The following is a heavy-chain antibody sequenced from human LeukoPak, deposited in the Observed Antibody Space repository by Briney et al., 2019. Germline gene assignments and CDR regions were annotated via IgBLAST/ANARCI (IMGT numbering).Heavy chain of an antibody. J-gene: IGHJ4*02. CDR3: AKGYNYAYEY. V-gene: IGHV3-53*01. CDR1: GFTVSSSY. Sequence: AGGSLRLSCAASGFTVSSSYMSWVRQAPGKGLEWVSLIYSGGSTYYAASVKGRFTISRDNSKNTLYLQMNSRRPEDTAVYYCAKGYNYAYEYWGQGTLVTVSS. CDR2: IYSGGST. D-gene: IGHD5-18*01.